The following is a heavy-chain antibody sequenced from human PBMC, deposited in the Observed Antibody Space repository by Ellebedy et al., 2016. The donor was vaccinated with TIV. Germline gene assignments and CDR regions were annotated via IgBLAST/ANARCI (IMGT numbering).Heavy chain of an antibody. CDR1: GFTFSSFA. V-gene: IGHV3-23*01. J-gene: IGHJ4*02. Sequence: GESLKISCAASGFTFSSFAMHRVRQAPGKGLEWLSVISGGGDSTYHAGSVKGRSTITRDNSKNTLYLQMDRLRAEDTAVYYCAKGTSSGFNYDRVGFEYWGQGALVTVSS. D-gene: IGHD3-22*01. CDR3: AKGTSSGFNYDRVGFEY. CDR2: ISGGGDST.